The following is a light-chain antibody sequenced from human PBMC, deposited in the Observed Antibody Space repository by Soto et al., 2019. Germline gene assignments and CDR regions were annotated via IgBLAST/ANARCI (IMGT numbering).Light chain of an antibody. J-gene: IGKJ5*01. CDR2: DAS. CDR1: QSVNRY. V-gene: IGKV3-11*01. CDR3: QQYGSSSIT. Sequence: TISKHSPATLSLSTPETATLSCRASQSVNRYLAWYQHRPGQAPRLLIYDASNRATGIPARFSGSGSGTDFTLTISRLEPEDFAVYYCQQYGSSSITFGQGTRLEIK.